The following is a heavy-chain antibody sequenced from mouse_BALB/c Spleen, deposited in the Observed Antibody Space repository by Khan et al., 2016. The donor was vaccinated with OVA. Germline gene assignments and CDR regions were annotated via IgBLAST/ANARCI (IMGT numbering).Heavy chain of an antibody. V-gene: IGHV1-20*02. CDR1: GYSFTGYF. D-gene: IGHD1-1*01. CDR3: ARKTGSDFDY. CDR2: INPHIGEA. Sequence: VQLKQSGPELVKPGASVKISCTASGYSFTGYFMNWVMQSHGKSLEWIGRINPHIGEAFYNQKFKGKATLTVDESSSTAHMEFRSLASEDSAVYYCARKTGSDFDYWGQGTTLTVSS. J-gene: IGHJ2*01.